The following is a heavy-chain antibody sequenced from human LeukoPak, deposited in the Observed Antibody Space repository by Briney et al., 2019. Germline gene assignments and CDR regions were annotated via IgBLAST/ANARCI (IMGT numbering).Heavy chain of an antibody. D-gene: IGHD1/OR15-1a*01. J-gene: IGHJ4*02. CDR3: ARGGGWEQFDY. CDR1: GFTFNSYS. CDR2: ISGSRSYI. Sequence: GGSLTLSCAASGFTFNSYSMNWVRQAPGKGLEWVSSISGSRSYIYYADSVSGRFTIARDNAKNSLFLQMNSLRVDDTAVYYWARGGGWEQFDYWGQGAQVIVSS. V-gene: IGHV3-21*01.